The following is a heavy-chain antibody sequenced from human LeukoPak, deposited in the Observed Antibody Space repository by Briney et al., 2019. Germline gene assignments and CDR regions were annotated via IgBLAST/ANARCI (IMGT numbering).Heavy chain of an antibody. CDR1: GGSISSYY. CDR2: IYYSGST. D-gene: IGHD5-18*01. CDR3: ARKSCSYGFGEYYYYYMDV. V-gene: IGHV4-59*01. J-gene: IGHJ6*03. Sequence: SETLSLTCTVSGGSISSYYWSWIRQPPGKGLEWIGYIYYSGSTNYNPSLKSRVTISVDTSKNQFSLKLSSVTAADTAVYYCARKSCSYGFGEYYYYYMDVWGKGTTVTVSS.